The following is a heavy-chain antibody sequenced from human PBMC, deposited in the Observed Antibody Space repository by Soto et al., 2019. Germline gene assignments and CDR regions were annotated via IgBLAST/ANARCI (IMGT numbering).Heavy chain of an antibody. CDR1: VFTLSSYT. J-gene: IGHJ4*02. D-gene: IGHD2-21*02. CDR3: TTWLTAHFDY. V-gene: IGHV3-23*01. Sequence: GSLRLSCAASVFTLSSYTLNWVRRAPGKGLEWVATSSDRRTGNTHYSDSVRGRFTLSRDYSRNILFLQMDSLRADDTAPYYCTTWLTAHFDYWGRGTQVTVSS. CDR2: SSDRRTGNT.